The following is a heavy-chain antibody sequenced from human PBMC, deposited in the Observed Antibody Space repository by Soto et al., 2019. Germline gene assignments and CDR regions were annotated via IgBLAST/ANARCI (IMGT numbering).Heavy chain of an antibody. CDR3: VMVDNYVTPTPQDV. V-gene: IGHV1-18*01. CDR1: GYIFVNYG. D-gene: IGHD3-16*01. J-gene: IGHJ6*02. CDR2: ISPYTGNT. Sequence: QVQLLQSGDEVKKPGASVKVSCKASGYIFVNYGIAWVRQAPGQGLEWVGWISPYTGNTHSPTKVQGSLTMTTDTSTSTAYMDLGSLPSDDTAVYYCVMVDNYVTPTPQDVWGQGTTVTVSS.